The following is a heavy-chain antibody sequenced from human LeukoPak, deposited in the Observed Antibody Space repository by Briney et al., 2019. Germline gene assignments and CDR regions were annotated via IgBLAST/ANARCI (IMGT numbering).Heavy chain of an antibody. V-gene: IGHV5-51*01. CDR3: ARKQFYGSGSSIDY. J-gene: IGHJ4*02. CDR1: GYSFTSYW. D-gene: IGHD3-10*01. Sequence: GESLKISFQGSGYSFTSYWIGWVRPMPGKGLEWMGIIYVGDSDTRYSPSFQGQVTISADKSISTAYLQWNSLKASDTAMYYCARKQFYGSGSSIDYWGQGTLVTVSS. CDR2: IYVGDSDT.